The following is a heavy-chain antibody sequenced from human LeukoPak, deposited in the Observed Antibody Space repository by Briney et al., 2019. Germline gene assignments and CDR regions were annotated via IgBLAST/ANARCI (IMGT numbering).Heavy chain of an antibody. D-gene: IGHD4-17*01. Sequence: HPGGSLRHTCAASGFSLSSYAMSWVRQAPGKGLEWVSAISSSDDGTYHAGSVRGRFTISRDSSKNTLYLQMNSLRAEDTAVYYCARDLGGYGDYGTNFDYWGQGTLVTVSS. J-gene: IGHJ4*02. V-gene: IGHV3-23*01. CDR2: ISSSDDGT. CDR1: GFSLSSYA. CDR3: ARDLGGYGDYGTNFDY.